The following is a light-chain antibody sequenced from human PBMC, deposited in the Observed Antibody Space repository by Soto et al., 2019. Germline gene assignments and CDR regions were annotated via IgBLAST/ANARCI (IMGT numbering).Light chain of an antibody. J-gene: IGLJ1*01. CDR2: RNN. Sequence: QSVLTQPPSASGTPGQRVTISCSGSSSNIGSNFVYWYQQFPGTAPKLLIYRNNQRPSGVPDRFSGSKSGTSASLAITGLQAEDEADYYCQSYDSSLSAFYVFGTGTKLNVL. V-gene: IGLV1-47*01. CDR3: QSYDSSLSAFYV. CDR1: SSNIGSNF.